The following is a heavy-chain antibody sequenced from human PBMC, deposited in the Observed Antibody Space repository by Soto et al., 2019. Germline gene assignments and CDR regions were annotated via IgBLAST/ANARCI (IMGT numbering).Heavy chain of an antibody. V-gene: IGHV3-30-3*01. CDR1: GFTFSSYA. CDR2: ISYDASNK. D-gene: IGHD2-2*01. CDR3: ARDPQPLWPDYYFDY. Sequence: QVQLVESGGGVVQPGRSLRLSCAASGFTFSSYAMHWVRQAPGKGLEWVAVISYDASNKWYADSVKGRFTISRDNSKNTLYLQINSLRVEDTAVYFCARDPQPLWPDYYFDYWGQGALVIVSS. J-gene: IGHJ4*02.